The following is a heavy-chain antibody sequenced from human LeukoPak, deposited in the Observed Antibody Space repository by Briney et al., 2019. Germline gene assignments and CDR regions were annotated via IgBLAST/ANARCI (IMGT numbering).Heavy chain of an antibody. D-gene: IGHD2-8*01. V-gene: IGHV4-39*01. CDR2: IYYSGST. Sequence: PSQTLSLTCTVSGGSISSGSYYWGWIRQPPGKGLEWIGSIYYSGSTYYNPSLKSRVTISVDTSKNQFSLKLSSVTAADTAVYYCARQAALYHKTGFDYWGQGTLVTVSS. CDR3: ARQAALYHKTGFDY. CDR1: GGSISSGSYY. J-gene: IGHJ4*02.